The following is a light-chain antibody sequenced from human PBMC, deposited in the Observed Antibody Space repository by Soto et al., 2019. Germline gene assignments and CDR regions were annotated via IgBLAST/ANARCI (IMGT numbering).Light chain of an antibody. CDR3: CSHAGTSTLL. CDR2: EGS. Sequence: QSALTQPASVSGSPGQSITISCTGTSSDVGSYNLVSWYQQHPGKAPKLMIYEGSKRPSGISNRFSGSKSGNTASLTISGLQSEDEADYYCCSHAGTSTLLFGGGTKVTVL. V-gene: IGLV2-23*01. CDR1: SSDVGSYNL. J-gene: IGLJ2*01.